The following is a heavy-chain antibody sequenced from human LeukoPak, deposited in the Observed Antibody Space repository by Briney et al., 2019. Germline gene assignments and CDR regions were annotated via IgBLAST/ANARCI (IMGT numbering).Heavy chain of an antibody. CDR1: GFTFSSYA. Sequence: PGGSLRLSCAASGFTFSSYAMSWVRQAPGKGLEWIGTISYSGNTDYNPSLRSRVTISVDTSNNQFSLRLGSVTAADTAVYHCARHCCSGPAKRVFDTWGQGTMVTVSS. J-gene: IGHJ3*02. CDR2: ISYSGNT. V-gene: IGHV4-39*01. D-gene: IGHD2-15*01. CDR3: ARHCCSGPAKRVFDT.